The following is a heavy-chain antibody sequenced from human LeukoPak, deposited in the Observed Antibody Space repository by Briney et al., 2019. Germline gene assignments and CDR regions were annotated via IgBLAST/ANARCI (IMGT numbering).Heavy chain of an antibody. CDR1: VFTFSINF. V-gene: IGHV3-53*01. J-gene: IGHJ6*03. CDR2: IYSGGTT. CDR3: ARDGYGNNYMDV. Sequence: GGSLRLSCAASVFTFSINFMSWVRQAPGKGPEWVSVIYSGGTTYYADSVKGRFTISRDNSKNTLYLQMNSLRAEDTAVYYCARDGYGNNYMDVWGKGTTVTVSS. D-gene: IGHD1/OR15-1a*01.